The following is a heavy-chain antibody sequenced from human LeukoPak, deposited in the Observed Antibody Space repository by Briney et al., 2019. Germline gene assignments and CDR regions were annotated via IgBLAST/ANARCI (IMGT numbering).Heavy chain of an antibody. CDR2: IYPGDSDT. Sequence: GESLKISCKGSGYSFTSYWIGWVRQMPGKGLEGMGIIYPGDSDTRYSPSFPGQVPISADQSISPAYLQWRSLKASDTAMYYCATSGDNWNYEWFHPWGQGHLVSVSS. J-gene: IGHJ5*02. D-gene: IGHD1-7*01. CDR3: ATSGDNWNYEWFHP. V-gene: IGHV5-51*01. CDR1: GYSFTSYW.